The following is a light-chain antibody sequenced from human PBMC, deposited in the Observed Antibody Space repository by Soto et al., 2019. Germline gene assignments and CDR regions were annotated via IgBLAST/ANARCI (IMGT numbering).Light chain of an antibody. J-gene: IGKJ2*01. Sequence: DVVMTQSPLSLPVTLGQPASISCRSSQSLAYSDGNTYLNWFQQRPGQSPRRLIYKVSNRDSGVPDRVSVSGSGTDFTLTISRVEAEDVGVYYCMQGTHWPPYTFGQGTKLEIK. CDR1: QSLAYSDGNTY. V-gene: IGKV2-30*01. CDR2: KVS. CDR3: MQGTHWPPYT.